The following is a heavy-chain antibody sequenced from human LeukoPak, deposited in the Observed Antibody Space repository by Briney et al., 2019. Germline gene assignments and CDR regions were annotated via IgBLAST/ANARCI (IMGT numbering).Heavy chain of an antibody. D-gene: IGHD3-3*01. CDR3: AREYYDFWSGPWGYYYYYMDV. V-gene: IGHV3-64*01. J-gene: IGHJ6*03. CDR2: ISSNGGST. CDR1: GFTFSSYA. Sequence: GGPLRLSCAASGFTFSSYAMHWVRQAPGKGPEYVSAISSNGGSTYYANSVKGRFTISRDNSKNTLYLQMGSLRAEDMAVYYCAREYYDFWSGPWGYYYYYMDVWGKGTTVTVSS.